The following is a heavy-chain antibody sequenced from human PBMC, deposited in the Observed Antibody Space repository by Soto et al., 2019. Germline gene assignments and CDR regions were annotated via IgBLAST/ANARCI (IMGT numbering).Heavy chain of an antibody. CDR2: IYWDDDK. J-gene: IGHJ4*02. V-gene: IGHV2-5*02. D-gene: IGHD3-3*01. CDR3: AHRVLRTVFGLVTTTAIYFDF. Sequence: QITLNESGPTQVKPRQTLTLTCTFSGFSLTTSGVGVGWIRQSPGKAPEWLALIYWDDDKRYSPSLKRRLTIAKGTSKNQLVLTMADLDPADTAMYYCAHRVLRTVFGLVTTTAIYFDFWGQGTPVAVSS. CDR1: GFSLTTSGVG.